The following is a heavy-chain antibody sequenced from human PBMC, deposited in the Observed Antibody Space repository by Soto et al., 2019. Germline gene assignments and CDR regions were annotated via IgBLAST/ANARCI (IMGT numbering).Heavy chain of an antibody. J-gene: IGHJ6*02. D-gene: IGHD1-26*01. Sequence: SETLSLTCTVSGGSISSSNWWSWVRQPPGKRLEWIGEIYHSGSTNYNPSLKSRVTISVDKSKNQFSLKLSSVTAADTAVYYCARDAGRIVGTAGGAYYYYYYGMDVWGQGTTVTVSS. CDR2: IYHSGST. CDR3: ARDAGRIVGTAGGAYYYYYYGMDV. V-gene: IGHV4-4*02. CDR1: GGSISSSNW.